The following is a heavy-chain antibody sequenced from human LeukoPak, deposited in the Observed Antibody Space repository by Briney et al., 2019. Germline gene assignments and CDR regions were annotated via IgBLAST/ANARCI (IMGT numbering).Heavy chain of an antibody. Sequence: GGSLRLTCAASGFTFSSYSMNWARQAPGKGLEWVAVISYDGSNKYYADSVKGRFTISRDNSKNTLYLQMNSLRAEDTAVYYCARDPSRDSSGYYYYYYYMDVWGKGTTVTVSS. V-gene: IGHV3-30*03. CDR3: ARDPSRDSSGYYYYYYYMDV. CDR2: ISYDGSNK. CDR1: GFTFSSYS. J-gene: IGHJ6*03. D-gene: IGHD3-22*01.